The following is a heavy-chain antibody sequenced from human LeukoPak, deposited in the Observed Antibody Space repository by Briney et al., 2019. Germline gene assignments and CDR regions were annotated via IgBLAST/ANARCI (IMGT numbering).Heavy chain of an antibody. CDR2: ISTSGST. D-gene: IGHD2-15*01. J-gene: IGHJ4*02. CDR3: AKDQGYCIGGTCYSADH. Sequence: SETLSLTCTVSGGSISSYYWSWIRQTAGKGLEWIGRISTSGSTDYNPSLKSRVTMSVDTSKNQFSLKLSSVTAADTAVYYCAKDQGYCIGGTCYSADHWGQGTLVTVSS. CDR1: GGSISSYY. V-gene: IGHV4-4*07.